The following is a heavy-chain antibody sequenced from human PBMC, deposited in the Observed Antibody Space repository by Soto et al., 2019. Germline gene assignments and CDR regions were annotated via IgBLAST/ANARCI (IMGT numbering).Heavy chain of an antibody. Sequence: EVQLVESGGGLVQPGGSLRLSCAASGFPFSNYWIHWVRQAPGKGLVWVSRINSDGRSTTYADSVKGRFTISRDNAKDTLYLQMNSLRAEDTAVYYCASHGSGSYFDYWGQGNLVTVYS. CDR2: INSDGRST. CDR1: GFPFSNYW. D-gene: IGHD3-10*01. V-gene: IGHV3-74*01. J-gene: IGHJ4*02. CDR3: ASHGSGSYFDY.